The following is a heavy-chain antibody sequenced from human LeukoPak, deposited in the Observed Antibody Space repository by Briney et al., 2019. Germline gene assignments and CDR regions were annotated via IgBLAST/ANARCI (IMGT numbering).Heavy chain of an antibody. CDR1: GFTFSSYG. D-gene: IGHD3-10*01. CDR2: IKQDGSEK. V-gene: IGHV3-7*04. J-gene: IGHJ5*02. CDR3: ARIDVLLWFEELSFWFDP. Sequence: PGGSLRLSCAASGFTFSSYGMHWVLQAPGKGLEWVANIKQDGSEKYYVDSVKGRFTISRDNAKNSLYLQMNSLRAEDTAVYYCARIDVLLWFEELSFWFDPWGQGTLVTVSS.